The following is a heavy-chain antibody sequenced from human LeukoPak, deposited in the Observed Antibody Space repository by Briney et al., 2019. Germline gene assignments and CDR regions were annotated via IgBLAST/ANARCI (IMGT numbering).Heavy chain of an antibody. Sequence: PGGSLRLSCAASGFTFSYHTMNRVRQAPGRGLEWISYISRSSGHIHYADSVKGRFTTSRDNAKSSLYLQMNILGAEDTAVYYCARDPPSCADGVCFSGLDLWGQGTLVTVSS. J-gene: IGHJ5*02. CDR2: ISRSSGHI. D-gene: IGHD2-8*01. CDR1: GFTFSYHT. CDR3: ARDPPSCADGVCFSGLDL. V-gene: IGHV3-48*01.